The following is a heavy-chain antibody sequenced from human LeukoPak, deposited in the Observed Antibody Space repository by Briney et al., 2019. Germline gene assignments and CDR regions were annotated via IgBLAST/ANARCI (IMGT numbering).Heavy chain of an antibody. D-gene: IGHD6-13*01. V-gene: IGHV1-69*05. CDR1: GGTFSSYA. CDR3: ARCRVDSSSWYGRYWFDP. Sequence: GASVKVSCKASGGTFSSYAISWVRQAPGQGLEWMGGIIPIFGTANYAQKFQGRVTITTDESTSTAYMELSSLRSEDTAVYYCARCRVDSSSWYGRYWFDPWGQGTLVTVSS. J-gene: IGHJ5*02. CDR2: IIPIFGTA.